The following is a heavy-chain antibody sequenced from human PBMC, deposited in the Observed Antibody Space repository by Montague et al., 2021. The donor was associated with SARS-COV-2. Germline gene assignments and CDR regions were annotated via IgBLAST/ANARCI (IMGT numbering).Heavy chain of an antibody. CDR1: GGSISRYS. CDR3: ARVGRGSSWYEVAFDI. J-gene: IGHJ3*02. Sequence: ETLSLICTVSGGSISRYSWTWIRQPPGKGLEWIGYIYNSGSTNYNPSLTSRVTISVDTSKNQFSLKLSSVAAADTAVYYCARVGRGSSWYEVAFDIWGQGTMVTVSS. D-gene: IGHD6-13*01. V-gene: IGHV4-59*01. CDR2: IYNSGST.